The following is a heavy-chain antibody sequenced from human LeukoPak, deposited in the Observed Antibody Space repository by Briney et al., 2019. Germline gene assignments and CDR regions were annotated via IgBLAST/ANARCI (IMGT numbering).Heavy chain of an antibody. CDR1: GFTFSSYA. CDR2: ISGSGTTI. Sequence: GGSLRLSCAASGFTFSSYAMNWVRQAPGKGLECVSYISGSGTTIFYADSVKGRFTISRDNAKNSLYLQMNSLRAEDTAVYYCARGHGRFDSWGQGTLVTVSS. J-gene: IGHJ4*02. CDR3: ARGHGRFDS. V-gene: IGHV3-48*04.